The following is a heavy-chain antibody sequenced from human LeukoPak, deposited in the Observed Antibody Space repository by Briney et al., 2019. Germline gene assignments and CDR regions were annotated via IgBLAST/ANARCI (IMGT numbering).Heavy chain of an antibody. V-gene: IGHV4-61*02. CDR3: ARGHDYYSEYFQH. CDR2: IDHGGVT. J-gene: IGHJ1*01. Sequence: PSETLSLTCTVSGASIDFESYYWSWVRQSPGKGLEWIGRIDHGGVTNYNPSLQSRVTISLDTSQKQFSLKLNSVTAADTAVYYCARGHDYYSEYFQHWGQGTPVSLSS. CDR1: GASIDFESYY. D-gene: IGHD1-26*01.